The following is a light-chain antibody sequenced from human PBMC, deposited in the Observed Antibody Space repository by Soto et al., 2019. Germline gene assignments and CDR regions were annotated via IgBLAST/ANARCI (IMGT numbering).Light chain of an antibody. V-gene: IGKV3-15*01. J-gene: IGKJ3*01. CDR2: AAS. CDR1: QSVGRN. Sequence: EIVVTQSPGILSVSPGDRATLSCRASQSVGRNLAWYQQKPGQAPTLLIYAASTRATGLPARFSGRGSGTDFNLTISSLQAEDFAVYYCQEYSKWPLFTFGPGTRVDIK. CDR3: QEYSKWPLFT.